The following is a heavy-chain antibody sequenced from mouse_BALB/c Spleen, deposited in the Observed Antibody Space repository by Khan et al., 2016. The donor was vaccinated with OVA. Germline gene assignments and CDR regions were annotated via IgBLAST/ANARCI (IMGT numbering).Heavy chain of an antibody. V-gene: IGHV1S81*02. J-gene: IGHJ3*01. Sequence: QVQLQQSGAELVKPGASVRLSCKASGYTFTSYYLYWVKQRPGQGLEWIGDINPSSGGTNFNEKFKSKATLTVDKSSSTAYIQLNSLTSEDSAVXFCTRSGYGSFAYWGQGTLGTVSA. CDR2: INPSSGGT. D-gene: IGHD2-2*01. CDR1: GYTFTSYY. CDR3: TRSGYGSFAY.